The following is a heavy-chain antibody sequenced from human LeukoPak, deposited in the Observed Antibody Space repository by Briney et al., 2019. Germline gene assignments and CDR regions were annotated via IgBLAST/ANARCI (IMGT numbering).Heavy chain of an antibody. CDR1: GFIFSSYG. Sequence: GGSLRLSCAASGFIFSSYGMSWVRQSPEKGLEWVSTISGNGGRTYYADSVKGRFTISRDNSKNTLYLQMNSLRAEDTAVYYCAKGIAVAGTFDYWGQGTLVTVSS. J-gene: IGHJ4*02. D-gene: IGHD6-19*01. V-gene: IGHV3-23*01. CDR3: AKGIAVAGTFDY. CDR2: ISGNGGRT.